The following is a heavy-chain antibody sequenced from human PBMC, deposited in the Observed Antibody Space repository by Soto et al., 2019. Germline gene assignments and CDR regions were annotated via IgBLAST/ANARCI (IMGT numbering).Heavy chain of an antibody. CDR1: GFTFSSYG. CDR3: ARDLHGGYANFDY. V-gene: IGHV3-33*01. J-gene: IGHJ4*02. CDR2: IWYDGSNK. Sequence: GGSLRLSCAASGFTFSSYGMHGVRQAPGKGLEWVAVIWYDGSNKYYADSVKGRFTISRDNSKNTLYLQMNSLRAEDTAVYYCARDLHGGYANFDYWGQGTRVTVSS. D-gene: IGHD5-12*01.